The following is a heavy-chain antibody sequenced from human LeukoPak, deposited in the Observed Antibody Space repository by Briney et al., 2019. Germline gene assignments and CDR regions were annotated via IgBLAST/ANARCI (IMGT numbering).Heavy chain of an antibody. V-gene: IGHV3-15*07. CDR1: GFIFTNAW. J-gene: IGHJ4*02. Sequence: GGSLRLSCAASGFIFTNAWMNWVRQAPGKGLEWVGRIQSKTDGGKTDYAAPVKGRFTISRDDSKNTLYLQMNSLKTEDTAIYYCTTGIRGDWGQGTLVTVSS. D-gene: IGHD3-3*02. CDR2: IQSKTDGGKT. CDR3: TTGIRGD.